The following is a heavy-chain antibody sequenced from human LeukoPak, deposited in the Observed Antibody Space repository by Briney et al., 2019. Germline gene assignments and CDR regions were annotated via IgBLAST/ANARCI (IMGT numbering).Heavy chain of an antibody. J-gene: IGHJ4*02. V-gene: IGHV4-39*07. CDR3: ARDGPSRPFTI. Sequence: SETLSLTCTVSGGSISSRSSYWGWIRQPPGKGLEWIAVVDHSGSSHYNPSLKSRVAMSVDTSKNQFSLRLNSVTAADTAVYFCARDGPSRPFTIWGQGTLVTVSS. CDR2: VDHSGSS. CDR1: GGSISSRSSY. D-gene: IGHD5-24*01.